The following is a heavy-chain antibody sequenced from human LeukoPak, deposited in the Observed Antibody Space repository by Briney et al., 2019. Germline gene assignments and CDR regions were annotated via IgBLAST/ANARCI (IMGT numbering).Heavy chain of an antibody. D-gene: IGHD2-2*01. J-gene: IGHJ4*02. Sequence: PGGSLRLSCAASGFTFSSYAMSWVRQAPGEGLEWVSAISGSGGSTYYADSVKGRFTISRDNSKNTLYLQMNSLRAEDTAVYYCARSVVVFSGLFDYWGQGTLVTVSS. CDR3: ARSVVVFSGLFDY. CDR2: ISGSGGST. CDR1: GFTFSSYA. V-gene: IGHV3-23*01.